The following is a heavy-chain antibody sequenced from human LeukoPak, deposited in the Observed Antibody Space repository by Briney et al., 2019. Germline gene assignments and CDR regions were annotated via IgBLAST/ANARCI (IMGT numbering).Heavy chain of an antibody. CDR2: INPSGGST. CDR3: ARDRRIVVVPAAIHYYYYYGMDV. CDR1: GYTFTSYY. Sequence: GASVKVSCKASGYTFTSYYMHWVRQAPRQRLKWMGIINPSGGSTSYAKKFQGRVTMTRDTSTSTVYMELSSLRSEDTAVYYCARDRRIVVVPAAIHYYYYYGMDVWGQGTTVTVSS. J-gene: IGHJ6*02. D-gene: IGHD2-2*02. V-gene: IGHV1-46*01.